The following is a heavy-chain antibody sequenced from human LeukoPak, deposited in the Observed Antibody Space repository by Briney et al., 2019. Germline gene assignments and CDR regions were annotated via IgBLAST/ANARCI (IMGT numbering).Heavy chain of an antibody. D-gene: IGHD3-10*01. V-gene: IGHV4-34*01. J-gene: IGHJ4*02. CDR3: ARVPWYYYVSGSSFDY. Sequence: SETLSLTCAVYGGSFSGYYWSWIRQPPGKGLEWIGEINHSGSTNYNPSLKSRVTISVDTSKNQFSLKLSSVTAADAAVYYCARVPWYYYVSGSSFDYWGQGTLVTVSS. CDR2: INHSGST. CDR1: GGSFSGYY.